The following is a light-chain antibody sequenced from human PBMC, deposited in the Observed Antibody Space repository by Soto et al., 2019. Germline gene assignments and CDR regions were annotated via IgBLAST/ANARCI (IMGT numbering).Light chain of an antibody. CDR1: QSLGIW. CDR2: DAS. Sequence: DIQMTQSPSTLSASVGDRVTITCRASQSLGIWLAWHQQKPGKAPKLLIYDASTLKSGVPSRFSGSGSGTEFTLTINNLQREDFATYYCQESFFTLGTFGRGTKVDIK. V-gene: IGKV1-5*01. CDR3: QESFFTLGT. J-gene: IGKJ1*01.